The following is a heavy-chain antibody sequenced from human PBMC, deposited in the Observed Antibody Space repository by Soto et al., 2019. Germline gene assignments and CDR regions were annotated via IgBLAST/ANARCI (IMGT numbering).Heavy chain of an antibody. J-gene: IGHJ5*02. CDR3: ARQNLDIVVVPAAASNWFDP. Sequence: ASVKVSCKASGYTFTGYYMHWVRQAPGQGLEWMGWINPNSGGTNYAQKFQGWVTMTRDKFISTAYLELSRLRSDDTAVYYCARQNLDIVVVPAAASNWFDPWGQGTLVTVSS. D-gene: IGHD2-2*01. CDR2: INPNSGGT. V-gene: IGHV1-2*04. CDR1: GYTFTGYY.